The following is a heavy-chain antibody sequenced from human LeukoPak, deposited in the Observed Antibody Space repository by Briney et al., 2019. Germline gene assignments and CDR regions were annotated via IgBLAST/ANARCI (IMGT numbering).Heavy chain of an antibody. Sequence: ASVKVSCKASGYTFTAYYMHWVRHAPGQGLEWMGWINPNSGGTNYAQKFQGRVTMTRDTSISTAYMELSRLRSDDTAVYLCARSEVDGPRVVVGAIIAWGQGTLVTVSS. CDR3: ARSEVDGPRVVVGAIIA. CDR2: INPNSGGT. J-gene: IGHJ5*02. CDR1: GYTFTAYY. V-gene: IGHV1-2*02. D-gene: IGHD1-26*01.